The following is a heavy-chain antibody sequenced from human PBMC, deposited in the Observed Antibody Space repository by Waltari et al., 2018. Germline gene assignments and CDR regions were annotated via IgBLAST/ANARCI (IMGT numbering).Heavy chain of an antibody. CDR3: AREGYYYDSSGYYYGDAFDI. Sequence: QVQLQESGPGLVKPSQTLSLTCTVSGGSISSGSYYWSWIRQPAGKGLEWIGRIYNSGSTNYNPSLKSRVTISVDTSKNQFSLKLSSVTAADTAVYYCAREGYYYDSSGYYYGDAFDIWGQGTMVTVSS. J-gene: IGHJ3*02. CDR2: IYNSGST. D-gene: IGHD3-22*01. V-gene: IGHV4-61*02. CDR1: GGSISSGSYY.